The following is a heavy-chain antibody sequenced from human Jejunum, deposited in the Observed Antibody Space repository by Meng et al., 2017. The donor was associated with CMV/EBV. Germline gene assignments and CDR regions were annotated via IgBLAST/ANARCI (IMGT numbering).Heavy chain of an antibody. CDR1: GASITNGEYY. D-gene: IGHD3-9*01. J-gene: IGHJ4*02. Sequence: GQLPEAGTGLVNPPPTRPLSCTVSGASITNGEYYWNWIRQSPGKGLEWIGYIYNTGRTSYSPSLKSRVSMSVDTAKNQFSLHLSSVTVADAAVYYCASLFHFDILTGSWYWGQGALVTVPS. V-gene: IGHV4-30-4*08. CDR2: IYNTGRT. CDR3: ASLFHFDILTGSWY.